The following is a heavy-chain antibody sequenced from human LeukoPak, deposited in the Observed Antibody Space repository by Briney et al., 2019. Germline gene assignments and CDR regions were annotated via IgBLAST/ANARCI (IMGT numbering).Heavy chain of an antibody. CDR2: NNPNSGGT. V-gene: IGHV1-2*02. Sequence: SVKLSCKASGYTFTGYYMHWVRQAPGQGLEWMGWNNPNSGGTNYAQKFQGRVTMTRDTSIRTAYMELSRLRSDDTAVYYCARDATIAADKFAYWGQGTLVTVSS. D-gene: IGHD6-13*01. CDR1: GYTFTGYY. J-gene: IGHJ4*02. CDR3: ARDATIAADKFAY.